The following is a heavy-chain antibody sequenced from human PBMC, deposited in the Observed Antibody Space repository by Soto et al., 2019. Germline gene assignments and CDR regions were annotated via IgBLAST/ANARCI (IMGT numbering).Heavy chain of an antibody. CDR2: IYWDDDN. CDR3: AHGSGWLSDY. CDR1: GFSLTSTAVG. Sequence: QITLKESGPTLVKPTQTLTLTCSFSGFSLTSTAVGVNWICQPPGKALEWLALIYWDDDNHFSPSLKSRLSVTKDTSKNQVVLTMTNMDPVDTATSYCAHGSGWLSDYWGQGILVTVSS. J-gene: IGHJ4*02. D-gene: IGHD6-19*01. V-gene: IGHV2-5*02.